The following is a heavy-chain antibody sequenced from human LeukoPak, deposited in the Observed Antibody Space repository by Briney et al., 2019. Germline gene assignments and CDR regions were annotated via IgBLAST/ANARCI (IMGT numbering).Heavy chain of an antibody. V-gene: IGHV4-39*07. D-gene: IGHD6-19*01. CDR1: GGSISSSSYY. Sequence: PSETLSLTCTVSGGSISSSSYYWGWIRQPPGKGLEWIGSIYYSGSTYYSPSLKSRVTISVDTSKNQFSLKLSSVTAADTAVYYCAREPIAVAGQYYFDYWGQGTLVTVSS. J-gene: IGHJ4*02. CDR3: AREPIAVAGQYYFDY. CDR2: IYYSGST.